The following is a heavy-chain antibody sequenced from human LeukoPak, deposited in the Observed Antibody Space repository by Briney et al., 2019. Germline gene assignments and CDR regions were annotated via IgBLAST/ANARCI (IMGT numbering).Heavy chain of an antibody. D-gene: IGHD2-21*01. CDR1: GFTFSTSW. V-gene: IGHV3-7*01. J-gene: IGHJ3*02. Sequence: PGGSLRLSCAASGFTFSTSWMSWVRQAPGKGLEWVANIKADGSVKHYVDSMEGRFSISRDNARSSLYLQMNSLRAEDTAVYYCVRDSDYQRNSGGRYAHYDALDIWDHGTMVTVSS. CDR2: IKADGSVK. CDR3: VRDSDYQRNSGGRYAHYDALDI.